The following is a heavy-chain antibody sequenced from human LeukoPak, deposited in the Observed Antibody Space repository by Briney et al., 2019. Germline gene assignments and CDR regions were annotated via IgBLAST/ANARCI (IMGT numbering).Heavy chain of an antibody. CDR2: IDSDGSGT. CDR1: GFTFSSYR. CDR3: ARDLGGRYYDS. V-gene: IGHV3-74*01. D-gene: IGHD3-22*01. J-gene: IGHJ4*02. Sequence: GGSLILSCAASGFTFSSYRMYWVRQGPGKGLVWVSRIDSDGSGTSYADSVKGRFIISRDNAKNTLYLQMNSLSAEDTAVYYCARDLGGRYYDSWGQGTLVTVSS.